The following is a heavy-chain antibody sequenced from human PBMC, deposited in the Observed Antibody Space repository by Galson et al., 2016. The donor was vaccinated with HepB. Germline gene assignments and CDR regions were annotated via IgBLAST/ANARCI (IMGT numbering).Heavy chain of an antibody. CDR1: GFSFNDYG. V-gene: IGHV3-30*04. D-gene: IGHD6-19*01. CDR2: ISYGGDI. Sequence: SXRLSCAASGFSFNDYGFHWVRQAPGKGLEWLAMISYGGDIYYTDSVKGRFTISRDNSENTLYLQMNSLRPEDTGVYYCARDWGSSGWYNWFDPWGQGTRVTVSS. CDR3: ARDWGSSGWYNWFDP. J-gene: IGHJ5*02.